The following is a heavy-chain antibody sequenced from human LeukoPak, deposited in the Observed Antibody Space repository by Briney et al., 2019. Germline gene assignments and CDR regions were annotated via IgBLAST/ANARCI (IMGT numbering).Heavy chain of an antibody. CDR3: ATKYIAAAGFDY. Sequence: GGSLRLSCVASGFTVSDAWMSWVRQAPGKGLEWVAFIRYDGSNKYYADSVKGRFTISRDNSKNTLYLQMNSLRAEDTAVYYCATKYIAAAGFDYWGQGTLVTVSS. J-gene: IGHJ4*02. CDR1: GFTVSDAW. D-gene: IGHD6-13*01. CDR2: IRYDGSNK. V-gene: IGHV3-30*02.